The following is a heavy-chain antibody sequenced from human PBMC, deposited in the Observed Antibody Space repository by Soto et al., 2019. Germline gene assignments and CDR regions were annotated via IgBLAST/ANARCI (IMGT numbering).Heavy chain of an antibody. D-gene: IGHD1-1*01. CDR2: ISYDGSNK. J-gene: IGHJ6*02. CDR3: AKGGKLERYYYYGMDV. Sequence: PGGSLRLSCAASGFTFSSYGMHWVRQAPGKGLEWVAVISYDGSNKYYADSVKGRFTISRDNSKNTLYLQMNSLRAEDTAVYYCAKGGKLERYYYYGMDVWGQGTTVTVSS. V-gene: IGHV3-30*18. CDR1: GFTFSSYG.